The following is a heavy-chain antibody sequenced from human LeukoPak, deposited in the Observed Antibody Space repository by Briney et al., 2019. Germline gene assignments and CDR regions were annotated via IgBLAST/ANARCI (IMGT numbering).Heavy chain of an antibody. CDR1: GGSISSSSYY. J-gene: IGHJ6*02. Sequence: PSETLSLTCTVSGGSISSSSYYWGWIRQPPGKGLEWIGSIYYSGSTYYNPSLKSRVTISVDTSKNQFSLRLSSVTAADTAVYYCARVGAFGGVIVPAHGMDVWGQGTTVTVSS. D-gene: IGHD3-16*02. CDR2: IYYSGST. CDR3: ARVGAFGGVIVPAHGMDV. V-gene: IGHV4-39*01.